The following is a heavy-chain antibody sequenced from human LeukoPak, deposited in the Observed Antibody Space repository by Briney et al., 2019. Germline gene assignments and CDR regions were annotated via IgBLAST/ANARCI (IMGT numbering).Heavy chain of an antibody. J-gene: IGHJ4*02. CDR2: ISSSSSYI. D-gene: IGHD3-9*01. CDR3: ARVPHYDILTGYYDDY. Sequence: PGGSLRLSCAASGFTFSSYSMNWVRQAPGKGLEWVSSISSSSSYIYYADSVKGRFTISRDNAKNSLYLQMNSLRAEDTAVYYWARVPHYDILTGYYDDYWGQGTLVTVSS. CDR1: GFTFSSYS. V-gene: IGHV3-21*01.